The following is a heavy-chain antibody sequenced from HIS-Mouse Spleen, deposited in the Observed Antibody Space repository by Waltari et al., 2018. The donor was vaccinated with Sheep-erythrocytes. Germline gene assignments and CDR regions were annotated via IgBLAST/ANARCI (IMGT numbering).Heavy chain of an antibody. CDR2: ISSSSSYI. V-gene: IGHV3-21*01. Sequence: EVQLVESGGGVVKPGGSLRLPCSACGFPFSRYSLHWVRQDPGKGLGWVSSISSSSSYIYYADSVKGRFTISRDNAKNSLYLQMNSLRAEDTAVYYCARVASGATFDYWGQGTLVTVSS. D-gene: IGHD1-26*01. CDR3: ARVASGATFDY. CDR1: GFPFSRYS. J-gene: IGHJ4*02.